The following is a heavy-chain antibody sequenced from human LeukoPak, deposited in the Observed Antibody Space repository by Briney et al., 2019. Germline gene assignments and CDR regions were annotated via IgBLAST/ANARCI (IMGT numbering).Heavy chain of an antibody. J-gene: IGHJ4*02. CDR1: GGSISSSSYY. Sequence: PSETLSLTCTVSGGSISSSSYYWGWIRQPPGKGLEWIGSIYYSGSTNYNPSLKSRVTISVDTSKNQFSLKLSSVTAADTAVYYCARGQDDSSGYYRRTYYFDYWGQGTLVTVSS. V-gene: IGHV4-39*07. CDR3: ARGQDDSSGYYRRTYYFDY. D-gene: IGHD3-22*01. CDR2: IYYSGST.